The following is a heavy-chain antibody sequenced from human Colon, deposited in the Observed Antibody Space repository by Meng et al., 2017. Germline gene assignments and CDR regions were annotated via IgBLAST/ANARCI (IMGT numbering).Heavy chain of an antibody. Sequence: SLKISCKASGSTFDDFAMNWVRQAPGKGLEWVSGITWNSGGIGYADSVKGRFTISRDNAKNSLYLEMNSLTVEDTALYFCVKDNYGGLDSWGQGTLVTVSS. J-gene: IGHJ4*02. CDR1: GSTFDDFA. CDR3: VKDNYGGLDS. CDR2: ITWNSGGI. D-gene: IGHD5-24*01. V-gene: IGHV3-9*01.